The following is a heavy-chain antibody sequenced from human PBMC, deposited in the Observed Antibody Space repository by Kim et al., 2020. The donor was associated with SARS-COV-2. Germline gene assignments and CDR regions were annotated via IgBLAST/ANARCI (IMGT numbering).Heavy chain of an antibody. J-gene: IGHJ4*02. D-gene: IGHD1-26*01. CDR3: AREASGSYAIDY. V-gene: IGHV4-59*01. Sequence: NYNPTLKSRVTISVDTSKNQFSLKLSSVTAADTAVYYCAREASGSYAIDYWGQGTLVTVSS.